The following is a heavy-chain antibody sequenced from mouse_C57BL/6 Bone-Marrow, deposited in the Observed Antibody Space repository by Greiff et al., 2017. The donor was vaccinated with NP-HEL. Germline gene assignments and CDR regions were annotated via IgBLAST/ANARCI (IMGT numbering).Heavy chain of an antibody. CDR2: IWSGGST. CDR1: GFSLTSYG. V-gene: IGHV2-2*01. D-gene: IGHD1-1*01. J-gene: IGHJ1*03. CDR3: ARKDPTVVAPYWYFDV. Sequence: VQLVESGPGLVQPSQSLSITCTVSGFSLTSYGVHWVRQSPGKGLEWLGVIWSGGSTDYNAAFISRLSISKDNSKSQVFFKMNSLQADDTAIYYCARKDPTVVAPYWYFDVWGTGTTVTVSS.